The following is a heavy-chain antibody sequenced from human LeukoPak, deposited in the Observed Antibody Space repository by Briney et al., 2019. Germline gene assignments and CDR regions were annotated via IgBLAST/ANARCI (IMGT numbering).Heavy chain of an antibody. J-gene: IGHJ4*02. CDR1: GVTFSSYA. CDR2: ITYKSGTI. V-gene: IGHV3-48*02. CDR3: ARDSGYSYADDY. D-gene: IGHD5-18*01. Sequence: GGSLRLSCAASGVTFSSYAMQGGRHAPGKGRERVSYITYKSGTIFYADSVKGRFTISRDNAKYSLYLQMSSLRDEDTAVYYCARDSGYSYADDYWGQGTLVTVSS.